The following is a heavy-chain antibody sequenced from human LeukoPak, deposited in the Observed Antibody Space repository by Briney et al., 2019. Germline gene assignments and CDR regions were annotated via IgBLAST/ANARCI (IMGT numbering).Heavy chain of an antibody. D-gene: IGHD6-13*01. Sequence: PGGSLRLSCAASGFTFSNSYMSWIRQAPGKGLEWISYISSSSSYIYYADSVKGRFTISRDNAKNSLYLQMNSLRAEDTAVYYCARAHSSSWYVGFDYWGQGTLVTVSS. CDR2: ISSSSSYI. J-gene: IGHJ4*02. CDR3: ARAHSSSWYVGFDY. V-gene: IGHV3-11*06. CDR1: GFTFSNSY.